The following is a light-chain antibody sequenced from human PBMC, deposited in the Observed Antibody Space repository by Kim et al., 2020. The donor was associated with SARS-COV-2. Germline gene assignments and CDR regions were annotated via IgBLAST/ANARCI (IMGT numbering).Light chain of an antibody. CDR3: QAWDSSTGV. CDR1: KLGNNY. CDR2: QDA. J-gene: IGLJ1*01. Sequence: VTPEQTASITCSGDKLGNNYVSWYQQKSGQSPILVIYQDAGRPSGTPERFSGSNSGNTATLTISGTQAMDEADYYCQAWDSSTGVFGTGTKVTVL. V-gene: IGLV3-1*01.